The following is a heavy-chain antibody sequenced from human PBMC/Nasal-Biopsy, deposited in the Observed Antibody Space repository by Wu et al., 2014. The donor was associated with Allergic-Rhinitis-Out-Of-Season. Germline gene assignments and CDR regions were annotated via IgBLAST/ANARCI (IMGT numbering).Heavy chain of an antibody. V-gene: IGHV3-21*01. CDR2: ISSSSSYI. Sequence: LRLSCAASGFTFSSYSMNWVRQAPGKGLEWVSSISSSSSYIYYADSVKGRFTISRDNAKNSLYLQMNSLRAEDTAVYYCARDSTAVAGTLGGGMDVWGQGTTVTVSS. CDR3: ARDSTAVAGTLGGGMDV. J-gene: IGHJ6*02. CDR1: GFTFSSYS. D-gene: IGHD6-19*01.